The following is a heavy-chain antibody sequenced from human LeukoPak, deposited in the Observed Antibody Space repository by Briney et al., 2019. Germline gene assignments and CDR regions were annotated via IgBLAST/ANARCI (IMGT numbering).Heavy chain of an antibody. CDR1: GFTFSSYA. Sequence: PGGSLRLSCAASGFTFSSYATNWVRQAPGKGLEWVSAINGRGDNTYYADSVKGRFTISRDNSKSTLFLQMNSLRAEDTAIYYCAKDRVSPGFNLFDPWGQGTLVTVSS. CDR2: INGRGDNT. CDR3: AKDRVSPGFNLFDP. V-gene: IGHV3-23*01. J-gene: IGHJ5*02. D-gene: IGHD2/OR15-2a*01.